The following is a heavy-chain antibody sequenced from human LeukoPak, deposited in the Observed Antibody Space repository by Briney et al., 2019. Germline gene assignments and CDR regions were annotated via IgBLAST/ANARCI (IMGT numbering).Heavy chain of an antibody. CDR1: GFTFSSYS. J-gene: IGHJ4*02. D-gene: IGHD3-10*01. CDR3: ARLGRFLRVDYFDY. V-gene: IGHV3-48*01. Sequence: PGGSLRLSCAASGFTFSSYSMNWVRQAPGKGLEWVSYISSSSSTIYYADSVKGRFTISRDNAKNSLYVQMNSLRAEDTAVYYCARLGRFLRVDYFDYWGQGSLVTVSS. CDR2: ISSSSSTI.